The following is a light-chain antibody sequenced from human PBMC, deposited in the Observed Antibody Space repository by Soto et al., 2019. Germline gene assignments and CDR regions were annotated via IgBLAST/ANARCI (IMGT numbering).Light chain of an antibody. CDR1: SSDVGRYNA. CDR2: EVS. V-gene: IGLV2-8*01. J-gene: IGLJ1*01. Sequence: QSALTQPPSASGSPGQPVTVSAPGTSSDVGRYNAVSWFQQHPGKVPKLMIYEVSKRPSGVPDRFSGYKSGNTASLTVSGLQAEDEADYYCSAYAGSNNYVFGSGTKLTVL. CDR3: SAYAGSNNYV.